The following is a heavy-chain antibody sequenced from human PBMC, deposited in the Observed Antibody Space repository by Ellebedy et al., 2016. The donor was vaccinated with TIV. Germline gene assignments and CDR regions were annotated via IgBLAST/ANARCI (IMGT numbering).Heavy chain of an antibody. J-gene: IGHJ4*02. CDR2: IIPIFGTA. D-gene: IGHD3-10*01. CDR3: ARSTRVLLWFGEFPDYFDY. CDR1: GGTFSSYA. Sequence: SVKVSXXASGGTFSSYAISWVRQAPGQGLKWMGGIIPIFGTANYAQKFQGRVTITADESTSTAYMELSSLRSEDTAVYYCARSTRVLLWFGEFPDYFDYWGQGTLVTVSS. V-gene: IGHV1-69*13.